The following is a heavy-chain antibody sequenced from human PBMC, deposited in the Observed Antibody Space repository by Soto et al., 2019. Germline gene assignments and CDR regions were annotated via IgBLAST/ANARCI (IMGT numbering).Heavy chain of an antibody. Sequence: SETLSLTCAVSGDSISNGHYLGLIRRPPGTGLEWSGSIYHTGTTFYHPSLKSRVTISVDTSKNQFYLKLSYVTAADSAVYYCARTDVVGFYPYFGQGTLGTVSS. CDR2: IYHTGTT. V-gene: IGHV4-38-2*01. D-gene: IGHD3-10*02. J-gene: IGHJ4*02. CDR1: GDSISNGHY. CDR3: ARTDVVGFYPY.